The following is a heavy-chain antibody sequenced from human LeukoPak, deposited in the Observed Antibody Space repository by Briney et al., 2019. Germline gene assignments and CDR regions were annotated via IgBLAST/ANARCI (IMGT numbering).Heavy chain of an antibody. Sequence: GATLRISCAASGFTFSSNSKNWVRQALGKGLEWISTTNSGGTSTYYAESVKGRFTISRDNSKNTLYLQMSSLRVEDTAVYYCAKQSYARSLGEGGPGTLVSVSS. J-gene: IGHJ4*02. CDR1: GFTFSSNS. V-gene: IGHV3-23*01. D-gene: IGHD2-8*01. CDR2: TNSGGTST. CDR3: AKQSYARSLGE.